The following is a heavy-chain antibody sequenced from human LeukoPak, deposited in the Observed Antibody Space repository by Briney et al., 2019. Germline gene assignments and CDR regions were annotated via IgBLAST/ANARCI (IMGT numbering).Heavy chain of an antibody. Sequence: PGGSLRLSCAASGFTFDDYAMHWVRQAPGKGLEWVSGISWNSGSIGYADSVKGRFTISRDNAKNSLYLQMNSLRAEDTALYYCAKDTSSSGRGGYFDYWGQGTLVTVSS. CDR2: ISWNSGSI. V-gene: IGHV3-9*01. CDR3: AKDTSSSGRGGYFDY. CDR1: GFTFDDYA. D-gene: IGHD6-19*01. J-gene: IGHJ4*02.